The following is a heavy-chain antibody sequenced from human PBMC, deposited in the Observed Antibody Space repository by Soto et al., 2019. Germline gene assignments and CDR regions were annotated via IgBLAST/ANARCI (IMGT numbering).Heavy chain of an antibody. V-gene: IGHV3-15*07. CDR3: ATDGGA. CDR2: IKSKTADGTT. Sequence: EVQLVESGGGLVKPGGSLTLSCAASGFTFTYAWMNWVRQAPGTGLEWVGRIKSKTADGTTAYTAPVKGRFTISRDDSKNTLFLQMNSLNTEDTAVYYCATDGGAWGQGTLVTVSS. CDR1: GFTFTYAW. D-gene: IGHD3-10*01. J-gene: IGHJ5*02.